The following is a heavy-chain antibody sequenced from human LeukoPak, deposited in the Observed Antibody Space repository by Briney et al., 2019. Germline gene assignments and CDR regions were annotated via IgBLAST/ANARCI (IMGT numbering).Heavy chain of an antibody. V-gene: IGHV3-21*01. J-gene: IGHJ4*02. CDR3: ARDRRYSGYAYDY. CDR1: GFTFSSYS. D-gene: IGHD5-12*01. CDR2: ISSSSSYI. Sequence: GGSLRLSCAASGFTFSSYSMNWVRQAPGKGLEWVSSISSSSSYIYYADSVKGRSTISRDNAKNSLYLQMNSLRAEDTAVYYCARDRRYSGYAYDYWGQGTLVTVSS.